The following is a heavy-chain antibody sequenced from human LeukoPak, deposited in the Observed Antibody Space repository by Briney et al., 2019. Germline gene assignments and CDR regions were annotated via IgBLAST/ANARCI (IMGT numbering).Heavy chain of an antibody. CDR1: GGSFSGYY. CDR2: INHSGST. J-gene: IGHJ6*02. Sequence: PSETLSLTCAVYGGSFSGYYWSWIRQPPGKGREWIGEINHSGSTNYNPSLKSRVAISVDTSKNQFSLKLSSVTAADTAVYYCARGSQRPVVVVPAAHAYGMDVWGQGTTVTVSS. CDR3: ARGSQRPVVVVPAAHAYGMDV. D-gene: IGHD2-2*01. V-gene: IGHV4-34*01.